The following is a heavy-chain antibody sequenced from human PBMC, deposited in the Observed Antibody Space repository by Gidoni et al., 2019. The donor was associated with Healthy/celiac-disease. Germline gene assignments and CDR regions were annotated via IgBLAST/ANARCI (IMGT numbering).Heavy chain of an antibody. CDR3: ATTSDAFDI. CDR1: GFTFSSYG. Sequence: QVQLVESGGGVVQPGRSLRLSCAAPGFTFSSYGMHWVRQAPGKGLEWVAVIWYDGSNKYYADSVKGRFTISRDNSKNTLYLQMNSLRAEDTAVYYCATTSDAFDIWGQGTMVTVSS. J-gene: IGHJ3*02. CDR2: IWYDGSNK. V-gene: IGHV3-33*01.